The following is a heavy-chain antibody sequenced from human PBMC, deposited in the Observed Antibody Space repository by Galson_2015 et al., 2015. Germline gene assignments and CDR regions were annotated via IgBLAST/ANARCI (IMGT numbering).Heavy chain of an antibody. Sequence: SVKVSCKVSGYTLTELSMHWVRQAPGRGLEWMGGFDPEDGETIYAQKFQGRATMTEDTSTDTAYMELSSLRSEDTAVYYCATGIAVAGTQARGLVVVNVPWFDPWGQGTLVTVSS. CDR2: FDPEDGET. CDR1: GYTLTELS. J-gene: IGHJ5*02. CDR3: ATGIAVAGTQARGLVVVNVPWFDP. V-gene: IGHV1-24*01. D-gene: IGHD6-19*01.